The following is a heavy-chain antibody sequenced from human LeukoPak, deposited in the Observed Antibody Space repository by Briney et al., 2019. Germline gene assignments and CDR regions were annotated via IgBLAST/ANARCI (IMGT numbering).Heavy chain of an antibody. CDR3: AKTPLYSGSYYSLDY. CDR2: ISGTGGST. J-gene: IGHJ4*02. Sequence: GGSLRLSCAASGFTFSSYAMNWVRQAPGKGLEWVSAISGTGGSTYYADSVKGRFTISRDNSKNTLYLQMNSLRAEDTAVYYCAKTPLYSGSYYSLDYWGQGTLVAVSS. D-gene: IGHD1-26*01. CDR1: GFTFSSYA. V-gene: IGHV3-23*01.